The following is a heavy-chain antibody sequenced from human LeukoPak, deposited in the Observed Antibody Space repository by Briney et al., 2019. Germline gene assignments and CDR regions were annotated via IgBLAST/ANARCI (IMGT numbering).Heavy chain of an antibody. CDR1: GFTFSSYA. J-gene: IGHJ4*02. V-gene: IGHV3-23*01. CDR3: ARGRVAAIRGPYYFDY. Sequence: GGSLRLSCAASGFTFSSYAMSWVRQAPGKGLKWVSAISGSGGSTYYADSVKGRFTISRDNSKNTLYLQMNSLRAEDTAVYYCARGRVAAIRGPYYFDYWGQGTLVTVSS. D-gene: IGHD2-15*01. CDR2: ISGSGGST.